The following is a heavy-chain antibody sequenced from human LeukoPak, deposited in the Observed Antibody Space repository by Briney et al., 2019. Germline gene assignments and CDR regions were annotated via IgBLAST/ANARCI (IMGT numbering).Heavy chain of an antibody. Sequence: PGGSLRLSCAASGFSFSTYGMHRVRQAPGKGLEWVALIWSAGTNTYYADSVKGRFTISRDNSKNTLYLQMNSLRAEDTAVYYCVGDTQPGGDYYLDYWGQGTLVIVSS. J-gene: IGHJ4*02. CDR2: IWSAGTNT. V-gene: IGHV3-33*01. D-gene: IGHD3-16*01. CDR1: GFSFSTYG. CDR3: VGDTQPGGDYYLDY.